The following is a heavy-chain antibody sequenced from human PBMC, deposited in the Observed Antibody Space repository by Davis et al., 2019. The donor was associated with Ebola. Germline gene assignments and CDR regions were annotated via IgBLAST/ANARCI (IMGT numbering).Heavy chain of an antibody. CDR1: GGTFSSYA. D-gene: IGHD4-11*01. Sequence: AASVKVSCKASGGTFSSYAISWVRQAPGQGLEWMGGIIPIFGTANYAQKLQGRVTMTTDTSTSTAYMELRSLRSDDTAVYYCARSWATVNWFDPWGQGTLVTVSS. J-gene: IGHJ5*02. CDR2: IIPIFGTA. CDR3: ARSWATVNWFDP. V-gene: IGHV1-69*05.